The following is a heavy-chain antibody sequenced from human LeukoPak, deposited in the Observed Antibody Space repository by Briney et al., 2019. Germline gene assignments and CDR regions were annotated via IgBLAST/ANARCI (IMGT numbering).Heavy chain of an antibody. CDR2: IKQDESEK. Sequence: GGSLRLSCAASGFTFSAHWMSWVRQAPGKGLEWVANIKQDESEKSYVDSVKGRFTISRDSAKKSLYLQMNSLRAEDTAVYYCAREGFPTVTSHPDYWGQGTLVTVSS. J-gene: IGHJ4*02. D-gene: IGHD4-11*01. CDR1: GFTFSAHW. CDR3: AREGFPTVTSHPDY. V-gene: IGHV3-7*01.